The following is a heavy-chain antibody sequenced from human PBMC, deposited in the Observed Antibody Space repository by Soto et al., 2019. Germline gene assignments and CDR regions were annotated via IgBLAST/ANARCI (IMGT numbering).Heavy chain of an antibody. CDR2: IIPIFGTA. V-gene: IGHV1-69*13. J-gene: IGHJ6*02. D-gene: IGHD2-2*01. CDR1: GGTFSSYA. CDR3: ARDPGCEVCSSYGMDV. Sequence: SVKVSCKASGGTFSSYAISWVRQAPGQGLEWMGGIIPIFGTANYAQKFQGRVTITADESTSTAYMELSSLRSEDTAVYYCARDPGCEVCSSYGMDVWGQGTTVTV.